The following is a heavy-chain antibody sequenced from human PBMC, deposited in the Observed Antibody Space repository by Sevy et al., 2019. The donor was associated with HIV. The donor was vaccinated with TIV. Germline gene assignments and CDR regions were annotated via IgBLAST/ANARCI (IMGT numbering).Heavy chain of an antibody. CDR1: GGSISSSSYY. V-gene: IGHV4-39*01. CDR3: ARRGYCGGDCFFHFDS. CDR2: IYYSGSS. J-gene: IGHJ4*02. Sequence: SETLSLTCTVSGGSISSSSYYWGWIRQPSGKGLEWIGTIYYSGSSYYNPSLKSRGTISVDTSKNQFSLKLSSVTAADTAVYYCARRGYCGGDCFFHFDSWGQGTLVTVSS. D-gene: IGHD2-21*02.